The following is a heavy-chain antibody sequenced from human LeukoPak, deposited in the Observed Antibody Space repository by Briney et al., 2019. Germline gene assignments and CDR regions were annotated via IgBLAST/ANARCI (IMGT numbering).Heavy chain of an antibody. V-gene: IGHV3-15*01. CDR2: IRSTPDGGAT. D-gene: IGHD2-2*03. CDR3: ATDLYFGYCTATSCANY. Sequence: GGSLRLSCAASGFTFINSWMTWVRQAPGKGLEWVGRIRSTPDGGATDYAAPVKGRFTISRDDSKNTLYLQMSSLRTEDTAVYYCATDLYFGYCTATSCANYWGQGTLVTVSS. J-gene: IGHJ4*02. CDR1: GFTFINSW.